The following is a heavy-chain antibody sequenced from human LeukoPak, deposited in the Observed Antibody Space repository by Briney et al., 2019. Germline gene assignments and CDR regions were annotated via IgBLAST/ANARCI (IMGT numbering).Heavy chain of an antibody. CDR1: GFTFSSYG. J-gene: IGHJ4*02. CDR3: AREGTYYYDSSGYYYFDY. Sequence: GRSLRLSCAASGFTFSSYGMPWVRQAPGKGLEWVAVIWYDGSNKYYADSVKGRFTISRDNSKNTLYLQMNSLRAEDTAVYYCAREGTYYYDSSGYYYFDYWGQGTLVTVSS. CDR2: IWYDGSNK. D-gene: IGHD3-22*01. V-gene: IGHV3-33*01.